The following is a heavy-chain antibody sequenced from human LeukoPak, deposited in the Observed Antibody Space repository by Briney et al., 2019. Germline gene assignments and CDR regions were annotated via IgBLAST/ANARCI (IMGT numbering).Heavy chain of an antibody. D-gene: IGHD1-26*01. J-gene: IGHJ4*02. Sequence: GGTLRLSCAASGFTFSSYGMSWVRQAPGKGLEWVSRINSDGSSTSYADSVKGRFTISRDNAKNTLHLQMNSLRAEDTAVYYCATLPFSGSPDNDYWGQGTLVTVSS. CDR2: INSDGSST. V-gene: IGHV3-74*01. CDR1: GFTFSSYG. CDR3: ATLPFSGSPDNDY.